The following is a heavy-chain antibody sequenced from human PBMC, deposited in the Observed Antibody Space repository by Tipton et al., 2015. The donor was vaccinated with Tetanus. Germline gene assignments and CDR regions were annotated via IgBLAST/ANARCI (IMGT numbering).Heavy chain of an antibody. CDR3: AGVTAQRTELYFDH. CDR1: GGSITKDY. J-gene: IGHJ4*02. Sequence: TLSLTCNVSGGSITKDYWSWIRQSPGKTLEWIGYISHSGSPNYNPSLKSRATVSVDTSKNQFSLDLTSVTAADTGVYYCAGVTAQRTELYFDHWGQGTLVTVSS. CDR2: ISHSGSP. D-gene: IGHD6-13*01. V-gene: IGHV4-59*01.